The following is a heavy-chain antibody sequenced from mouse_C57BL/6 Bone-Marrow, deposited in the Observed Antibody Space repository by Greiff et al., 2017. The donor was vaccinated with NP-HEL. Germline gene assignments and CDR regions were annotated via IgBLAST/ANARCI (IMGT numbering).Heavy chain of an antibody. J-gene: IGHJ2*01. CDR2: INPNYGTT. CDR3: ARSRVITTVVAGDYFDY. CDR1: GYSFTDYN. V-gene: IGHV1-39*01. Sequence: VVESGASVKISCKASGYSFTDYNMNWVKQSNGKSLEWIGVINPNYGTTSYNLKFKGKATLTVDQSSSTAYMQLNSLTSEDSAVYYCARSRVITTVVAGDYFDYWGQGTTLTVSS. D-gene: IGHD1-1*01.